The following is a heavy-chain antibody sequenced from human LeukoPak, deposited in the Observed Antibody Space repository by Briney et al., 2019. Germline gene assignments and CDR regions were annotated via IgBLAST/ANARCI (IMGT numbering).Heavy chain of an antibody. Sequence: GSVKVSCKASGYTFTSYGISWVRQAPGQGREWMGWISAYNGNTNYAQKLQGRVTMSTDTSTSAAYMDLRSLRSDDTAVYYCARDSKFGVLWFGDLSQDYWGQGTLVTVSS. J-gene: IGHJ4*02. CDR1: GYTFTSYG. CDR2: ISAYNGNT. D-gene: IGHD3-10*01. V-gene: IGHV1-18*01. CDR3: ARDSKFGVLWFGDLSQDY.